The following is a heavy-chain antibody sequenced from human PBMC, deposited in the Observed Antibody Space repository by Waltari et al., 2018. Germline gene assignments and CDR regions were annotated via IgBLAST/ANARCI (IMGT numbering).Heavy chain of an antibody. J-gene: IGHJ4*02. D-gene: IGHD1-1*01. Sequence: EVQLLESGGGWVQPGGSLRLPGAASGFNFGNYAMIWVRRAPGRGLVCGSVFSWDAGYTKCADSVRGRFTSSRDNAKNMLYLQMSSLGVEDTAIYYCAKGGVNWNVRDGFDSWGQGTPVTVSS. CDR2: FSWDAGYT. CDR3: AKGGVNWNVRDGFDS. V-gene: IGHV3-23*01. CDR1: GFNFGNYA.